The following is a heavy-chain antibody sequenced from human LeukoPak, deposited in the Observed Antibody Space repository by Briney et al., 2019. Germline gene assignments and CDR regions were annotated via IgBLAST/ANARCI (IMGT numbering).Heavy chain of an antibody. CDR3: ARDRGADYDFWSGYHYYYMDV. D-gene: IGHD3-3*01. V-gene: IGHV1-18*04. CDR2: ISAYNGNT. Sequence: AASVKVSCKASGYTFTGYYMHWVRQAPGQGLEWMGWISAYNGNTNYAQKLQGRVTMTTDTSTSTAYMELRSLRSDDTAVYYCARDRGADYDFWSGYHYYYMDVWGKGTTVTVSS. CDR1: GYTFTGYY. J-gene: IGHJ6*03.